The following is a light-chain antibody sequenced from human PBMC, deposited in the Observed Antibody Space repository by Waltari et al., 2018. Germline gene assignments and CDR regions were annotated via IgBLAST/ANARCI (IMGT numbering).Light chain of an antibody. V-gene: IGLV2-14*03. CDR2: DVS. Sequence: QSALTQPASVSGSPGQSITLSCTGTSSDVGGYNYVSWYQQHPGKAPKLMFYDVSNRPSGVSNRFSGAKSGNTASLTISGLQAEDEADYYCSSYTSSSTLVFGGGTKLTVL. CDR3: SSYTSSSTLV. J-gene: IGLJ2*01. CDR1: SSDVGGYNY.